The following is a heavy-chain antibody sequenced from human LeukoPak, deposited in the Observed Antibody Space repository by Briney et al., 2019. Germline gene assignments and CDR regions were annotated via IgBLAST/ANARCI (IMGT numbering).Heavy chain of an antibody. Sequence: PSETLSLTCTVSGGSFSGYYWSWIRQPPGKGLEWIGEINHSGSTNYNPSLKSRVTISVDTSKNQFSLKLSSVTAADTAVYYCARGAHGAGDCSSTSCYSDWFDPWGQGTLVTVSS. V-gene: IGHV4-34*01. J-gene: IGHJ5*02. CDR3: ARGAHGAGDCSSTSCYSDWFDP. CDR2: INHSGST. CDR1: GGSFSGYY. D-gene: IGHD2-2*01.